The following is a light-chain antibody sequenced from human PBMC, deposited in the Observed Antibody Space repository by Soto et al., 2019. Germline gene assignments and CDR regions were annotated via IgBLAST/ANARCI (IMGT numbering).Light chain of an antibody. Sequence: EIVLTQSPATLSLSPGESVTLSCRASQSISGNLAWYQHKPGQAPRLLMFRTSTRATGFPARFSGSGSGTEFNLTISSLQSEDFAIYYCQQYNNWPRATFGGGTKVDIK. V-gene: IGKV3-15*01. CDR1: QSISGN. CDR3: QQYNNWPRAT. J-gene: IGKJ4*01. CDR2: RTS.